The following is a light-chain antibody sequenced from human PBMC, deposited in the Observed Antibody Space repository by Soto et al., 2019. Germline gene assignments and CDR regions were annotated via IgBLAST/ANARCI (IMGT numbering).Light chain of an antibody. CDR3: QQYDNPIT. V-gene: IGKV1-33*01. CDR1: QDISNY. J-gene: IGKJ5*01. CDR2: DAS. Sequence: DLQTTQSPSSLSASVGDRVTITCQASQDISNYLNWYQQKPGKAPKLLIYDASNLETGVPSRFSGSGSGTDFTFTISSLQPEDIATYYCQQYDNPITFGQGTRLEI.